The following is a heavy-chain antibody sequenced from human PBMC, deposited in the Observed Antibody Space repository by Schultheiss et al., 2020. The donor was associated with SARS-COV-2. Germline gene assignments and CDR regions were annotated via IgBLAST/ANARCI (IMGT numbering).Heavy chain of an antibody. CDR1: GYTFTSYG. D-gene: IGHD3-22*01. CDR3: ARDHHFYDSSGYPNWFDP. V-gene: IGHV1-69*13. J-gene: IGHJ5*02. CDR2: IIPIFGTA. Sequence: SVKVSCKASGYTFTSYGISWVRQAPGQGLEWMGGIIPIFGTANYAQKFQGRVTITADESTSTAYMELSSLRSEDTAVYYCARDHHFYDSSGYPNWFDPWGQGTLVTVSS.